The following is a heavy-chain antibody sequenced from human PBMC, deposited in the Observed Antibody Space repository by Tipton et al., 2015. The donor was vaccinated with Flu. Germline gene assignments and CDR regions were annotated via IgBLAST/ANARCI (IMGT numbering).Heavy chain of an antibody. CDR2: IYTSGST. V-gene: IGHV4-61*02. J-gene: IGHJ4*02. Sequence: TLSLTCTVSGGSISSGSCYWSWIRQPAGKGLEWIGRIYTSGSTNYNPSLKSRVTISVDTSKNQFSLKLSSVTAADTAVYYCARVRSYYDSSGYYYAFDYWGQGTLVTVSS. CDR3: ARVRSYYDSSGYYYAFDY. CDR1: GGSISSGSCY. D-gene: IGHD3-22*01.